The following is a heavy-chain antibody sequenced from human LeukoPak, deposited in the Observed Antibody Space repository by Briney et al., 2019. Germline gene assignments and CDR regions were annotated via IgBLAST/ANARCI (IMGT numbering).Heavy chain of an antibody. CDR1: GFSFSKYW. CDR2: IKEDGTYT. Sequence: GGSLRLSCAASGFSFSKYWMHWVRQTPGEGLVWVARIKEDGTYTSYADSVKGRFTISRDNARNTVLLQMNSLRAEDTAVYYCARDFDMGITPGDDSDFWGQGTLVTVSS. D-gene: IGHD3-9*01. J-gene: IGHJ4*02. V-gene: IGHV3-74*01. CDR3: ARDFDMGITPGDDSDF.